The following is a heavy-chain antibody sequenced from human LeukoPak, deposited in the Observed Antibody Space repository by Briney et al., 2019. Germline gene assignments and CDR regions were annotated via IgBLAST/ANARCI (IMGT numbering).Heavy chain of an antibody. CDR1: GYSMSSGYY. CDR3: ARGTGGYYANFDY. CDR2: IYHSGST. D-gene: IGHD3-10*01. Sequence: SETLSLTRAVSGYSMSSGYYWGWIRPPPGRGLEWIGSIYHSGSTYYNPSLKSRVTISVDTSKNQFSLRLSSVTAADTAVYHCARGTGGYYANFDYWGQGTLVTVSS. J-gene: IGHJ4*02. V-gene: IGHV4-38-2*01.